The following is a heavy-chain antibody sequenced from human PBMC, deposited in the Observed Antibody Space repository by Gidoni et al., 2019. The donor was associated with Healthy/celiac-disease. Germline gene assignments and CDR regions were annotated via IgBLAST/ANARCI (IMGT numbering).Heavy chain of an antibody. J-gene: IGHJ4*02. Sequence: QLQLQESGPGLVQPSETLSLTCTFSGGSISSSSYYWGWIRQPPEKGLEWIGSIDYSGSTYYEPALKSRVTISGDTSKNQLSLKLSCVTAADTAVYYCARDNVRVDGLLCDFDYWGQGTLVTVSS. D-gene: IGHD3-9*01. CDR3: ARDNVRVDGLLCDFDY. V-gene: IGHV4-39*02. CDR1: GGSISSSSYY. CDR2: IDYSGST.